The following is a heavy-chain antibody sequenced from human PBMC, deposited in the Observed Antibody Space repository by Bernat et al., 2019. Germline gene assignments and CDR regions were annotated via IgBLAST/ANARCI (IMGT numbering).Heavy chain of an antibody. J-gene: IGHJ3*02. CDR1: GGSISSSCYY. V-gene: IGHV4-39*01. D-gene: IGHD2-2*01. CDR2: IYYSGST. Sequence: QLQLQESGPGLVKPSETLSLTCTVSGGSISSSCYYWGWIRQPPGKGLEWIGSIYYSGSTYYNPSLKSRVTISVDTSKNQFSLKLSSVTAADTAVYYCARLGYCSSTSCSLTRMVVAAPLDAFDIWGQGTMVTVSS. CDR3: ARLGYCSSTSCSLTRMVVAAPLDAFDI.